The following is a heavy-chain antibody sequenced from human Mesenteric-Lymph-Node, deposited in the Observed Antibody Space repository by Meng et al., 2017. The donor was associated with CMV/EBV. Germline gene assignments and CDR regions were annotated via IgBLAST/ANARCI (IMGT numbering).Heavy chain of an antibody. V-gene: IGHV4-34*01. CDR3: ARGSSYDILTGYFDY. Sequence: HHWAVGRLTPSDTLSVTCAVYGGSLSGYYWNWIRQSPEKGLEWIGEINHSGSTTYNPSFTSRIIISVDTSTNQISLNMSSVTAADTAVYYCARGSSYDILTGYFDYWGQGALVTVSS. D-gene: IGHD3-9*01. CDR2: INHSGST. CDR1: GGSLSGYY. J-gene: IGHJ4*02.